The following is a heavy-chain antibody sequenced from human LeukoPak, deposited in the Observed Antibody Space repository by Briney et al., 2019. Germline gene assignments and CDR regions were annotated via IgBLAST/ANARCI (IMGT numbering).Heavy chain of an antibody. CDR1: GGTFSSYA. J-gene: IGHJ4*02. D-gene: IGHD5-18*01. CDR2: IIPIFGTA. CDR3: ARAGGYSYGYPY. V-gene: IGHV1-69*05. Sequence: SVKVSCKASGGTFSSYAISWVRQAPEQGLEWMGRIIPIFGTANYAQKFQGRVTITTDESTSTAYMELSSLRSEDTAVYYCARAGGYSYGYPYWGQGTLVTVSS.